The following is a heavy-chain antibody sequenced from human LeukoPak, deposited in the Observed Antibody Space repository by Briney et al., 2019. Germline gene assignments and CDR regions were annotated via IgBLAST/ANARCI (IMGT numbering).Heavy chain of an antibody. Sequence: GGSLRLSGAASGFTFSTYWMSWVRQAPGEGLEWVANIKEDGSEKYYGDSVKGRFTISRDNAKNSLYLQMNSLRAEDTAVYYCARDSSGYQWGQGTLVTVSS. CDR2: IKEDGSEK. V-gene: IGHV3-7*01. J-gene: IGHJ4*02. CDR3: ARDSSGYQ. CDR1: GFTFSTYW. D-gene: IGHD3-22*01.